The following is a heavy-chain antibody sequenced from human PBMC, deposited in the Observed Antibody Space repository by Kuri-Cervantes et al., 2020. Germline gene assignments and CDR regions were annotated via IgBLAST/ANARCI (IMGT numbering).Heavy chain of an antibody. Sequence: GAALKISCAASGFTFSSYWMSWVRQAQGKGLEWVSNIKQDGSEKYYVDPEKGRFTISRDNAKNSLNLQRNSLRAEDTAVYYCARAVATCGDYRRNFDYWGQGTLVTVSS. CDR3: ARAVATCGDYRRNFDY. D-gene: IGHD4-17*01. V-gene: IGHV3-7*03. CDR2: IKQDGSEK. CDR1: GFTFSSYW. J-gene: IGHJ4*02.